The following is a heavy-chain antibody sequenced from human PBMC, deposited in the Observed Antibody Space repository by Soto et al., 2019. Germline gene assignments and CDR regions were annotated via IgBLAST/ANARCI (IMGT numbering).Heavy chain of an antibody. D-gene: IGHD3-10*01. CDR3: AKSPRSGFGAPWDY. V-gene: IGHV3-23*01. J-gene: IGHJ4*01. Sequence: EVQLLGSGGGLVEPGGSLRLSCAATGFTFSSDAMNWVRQTPGKGLEWVSGISGSGDNTYYADSVRGRFSISRDNSKNALFLQMNSLRVEDTALYYCAKSPRSGFGAPWDYWGHGTQVTVSS. CDR1: GFTFSSDA. CDR2: ISGSGDNT.